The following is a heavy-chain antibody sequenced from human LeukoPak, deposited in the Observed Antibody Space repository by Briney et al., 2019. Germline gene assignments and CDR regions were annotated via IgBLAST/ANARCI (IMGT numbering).Heavy chain of an antibody. CDR2: INPNSGGT. J-gene: IGHJ4*02. CDR3: ASSGYSSGWFDY. Sequence: ASVKVSCKASGYTFTGYYMHWVRQAPGQGLEWMGWINPNSGGTNYAQKFQGRVTMTRDTSISTAYMELSSLRSEDTAVYYCASSGYSSGWFDYWGQGTLVTVSS. V-gene: IGHV1-2*02. D-gene: IGHD6-19*01. CDR1: GYTFTGYY.